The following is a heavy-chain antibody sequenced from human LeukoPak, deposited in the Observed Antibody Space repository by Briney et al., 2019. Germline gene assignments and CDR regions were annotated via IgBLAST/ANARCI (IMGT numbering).Heavy chain of an antibody. Sequence: GGSLRLSCVASGFTFSDYYMSWIRQAPGKGLEWASYIRSSGTNIYYADSVEGRFTISRDNAKNSLYLQMNSLRAEDTAVYYCARVLYHAEDYWGQGTLVTVSS. CDR1: GFTFSDYY. J-gene: IGHJ4*02. D-gene: IGHD2-15*01. CDR3: ARVLYHAEDY. V-gene: IGHV3-11*01. CDR2: IRSSGTNI.